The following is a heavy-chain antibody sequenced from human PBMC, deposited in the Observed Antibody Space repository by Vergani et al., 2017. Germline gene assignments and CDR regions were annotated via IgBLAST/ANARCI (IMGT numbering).Heavy chain of an antibody. D-gene: IGHD1-20*01. CDR1: GFTFSSYS. CDR3: ARGTRYKWNPGWFDP. J-gene: IGHJ5*02. V-gene: IGHV3-21*01. CDR2: ISSSSSYI. Sequence: EVQLVESGGGLVKPGGSLRLSCAASGFTFSSYSMNWVRQAPGKGLEWVSSISSSSSYIYYADSVKGRLTISRDNAKNSLYLQMNSLRAEDTAVYYCARGTRYKWNPGWFDPWGQGTLVTVSS.